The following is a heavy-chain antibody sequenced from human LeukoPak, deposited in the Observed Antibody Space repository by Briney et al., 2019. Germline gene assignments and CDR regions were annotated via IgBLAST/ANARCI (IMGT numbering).Heavy chain of an antibody. V-gene: IGHV3-23*01. Sequence: ETGGSLRLSCAASGFIFSNYAMSWVRQAPGKGLEWVSAISGSGGSTYYADSVKGRFTISRDNSKNTLNLQMNSLRAEDTAVYYCAKDLQYVHTAMPHYFDYWGQGTLVTVSS. CDR1: GFIFSNYA. CDR3: AKDLQYVHTAMPHYFDY. D-gene: IGHD5-18*01. CDR2: ISGSGGST. J-gene: IGHJ4*02.